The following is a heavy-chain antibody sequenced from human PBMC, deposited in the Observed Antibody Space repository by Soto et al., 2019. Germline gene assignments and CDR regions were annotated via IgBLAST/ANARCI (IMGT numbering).Heavy chain of an antibody. Sequence: SVKVSCKASGGTFGSYAISWVRQAPGQGLEWMGGIIPIFGTANYAQKFQGRVTITADESTSTAYMELSSLRSEDTAVYYCARVLSSSWSRGPYWFDPWGQGTLVTVSS. CDR3: ARVLSSSWSRGPYWFDP. D-gene: IGHD6-13*01. J-gene: IGHJ5*02. V-gene: IGHV1-69*13. CDR2: IIPIFGTA. CDR1: GGTFGSYA.